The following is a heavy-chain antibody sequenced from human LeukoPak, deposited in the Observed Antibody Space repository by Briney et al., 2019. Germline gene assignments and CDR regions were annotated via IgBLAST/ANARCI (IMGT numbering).Heavy chain of an antibody. CDR1: GFAFSSYS. V-gene: IGHV3-21*01. CDR2: ISSSSSYI. Sequence: GGSLRLSCAASGFAFSSYSMNWVRQAPGKGLEWVSSISSSSSYIYYADSVKGRFTISRDNAKNSLYLQMNSLRAEDTAVYYCARDSRDTAMVPFGYFDYWGQGTLVTVSS. J-gene: IGHJ4*02. CDR3: ARDSRDTAMVPFGYFDY. D-gene: IGHD5-18*01.